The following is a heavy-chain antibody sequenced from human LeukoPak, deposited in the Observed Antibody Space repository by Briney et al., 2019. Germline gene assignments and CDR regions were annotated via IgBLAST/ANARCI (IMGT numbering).Heavy chain of an antibody. CDR1: GFTFRSYW. J-gene: IGHJ4*02. CDR3: ARGAEDFDY. CDR2: RKQDGSEK. Sequence: GGSLRLSCAAFGFTFRSYWMSWVRQAPGKGLEWVANRKQDGSEKYYVDSVKGRFTISRDNAKNSLYLQMNSLRAEDTAVYYCARGAEDFDYWGQGTLVTVSS. V-gene: IGHV3-7*03. D-gene: IGHD2-15*01.